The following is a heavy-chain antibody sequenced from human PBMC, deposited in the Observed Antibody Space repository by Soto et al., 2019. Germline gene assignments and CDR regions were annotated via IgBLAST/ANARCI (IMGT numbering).Heavy chain of an antibody. J-gene: IGHJ4*02. CDR2: ISGSGASI. CDR3: AKDGLGSCTGGTCYGSDY. CDR1: GFTFSSYV. V-gene: IGHV3-23*01. D-gene: IGHD2-15*01. Sequence: GGSLRLSCAASGFTFSSYVMSWGRQAPGKGLEWVSTISGSGASIYDADSVKGRFTISRDNSKNTVYLQMNSLRAEDTAVYYCAKDGLGSCTGGTCYGSDYWGQGTLVTVSS.